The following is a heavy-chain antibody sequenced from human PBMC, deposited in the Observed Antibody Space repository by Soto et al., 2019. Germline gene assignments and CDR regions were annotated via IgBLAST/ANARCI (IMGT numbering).Heavy chain of an antibody. D-gene: IGHD2-15*01. V-gene: IGHV1-8*01. CDR3: ARTYCRGPHCYYLFDS. CDR1: GYSFTSYN. CDR2: MSPNRGNT. J-gene: IGHJ4*02. Sequence: QVQLVQSGAEVKKPGASVKVSCKASGYSFTSYNINWVRQATGQGLEWMGWMSPNRGNTGYAQKFQARVTMSRNTSTSTAYMELSSLSPEDTAVYFCARTYCRGPHCYYLFDSWGQGTLVTVSS.